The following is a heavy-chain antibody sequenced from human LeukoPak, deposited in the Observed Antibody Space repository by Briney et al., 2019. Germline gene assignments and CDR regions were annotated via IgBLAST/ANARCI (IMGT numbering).Heavy chain of an antibody. D-gene: IGHD3-10*01. CDR3: ARSTGFGIKIDY. CDR1: GGSISSGGYY. V-gene: IGHV4-30-2*01. J-gene: IGHJ4*02. CDR2: IYHSGST. Sequence: SQTLSLTCTVSGGSISSGGYYWSWIRQPPGKGLEWIGEIYHSGSTNYNPSLKSRVTISVDKSKNQFSLKLSSVTAADTAVYYCARSTGFGIKIDYWGQGTLVTVSS.